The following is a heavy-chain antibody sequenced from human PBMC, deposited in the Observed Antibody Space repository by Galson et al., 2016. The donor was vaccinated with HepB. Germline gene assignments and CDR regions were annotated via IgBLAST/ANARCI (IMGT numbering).Heavy chain of an antibody. CDR2: INPSGRST. Sequence: SVKVSCKASGNTFTSYYIHWVRQAPGQGLEWMGIINPSGRSTTYAQKFQGRVTMTRDTSTSTVYMELNSLRSEDTAGNYCARDWAYCNGDCYHPADYFDYWGPGTLVTVSS. J-gene: IGHJ4*02. CDR1: GNTFTSYY. V-gene: IGHV1-46*01. CDR3: ARDWAYCNGDCYHPADYFDY. D-gene: IGHD2-21*02.